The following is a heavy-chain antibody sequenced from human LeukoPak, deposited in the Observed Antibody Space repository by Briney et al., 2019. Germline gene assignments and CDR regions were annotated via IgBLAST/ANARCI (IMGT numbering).Heavy chain of an antibody. D-gene: IGHD3-10*01. V-gene: IGHV3-21*01. J-gene: IGHJ4*02. CDR1: GFIFSSYR. Sequence: GGSLRLSCAASGFIFSSYRMNWVRQAPGKGLEWVSSISSSGSYIYYADSVKGRFTISRDNAKNSLYLQMNSLGDEDTAVYYCASDGSPYYYGSGSYSVTFDYWGQGTLVTVSS. CDR3: ASDGSPYYYGSGSYSVTFDY. CDR2: ISSSGSYI.